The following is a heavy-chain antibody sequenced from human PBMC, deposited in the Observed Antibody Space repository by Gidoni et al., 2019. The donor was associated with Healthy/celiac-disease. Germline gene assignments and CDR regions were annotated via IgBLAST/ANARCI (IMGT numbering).Heavy chain of an antibody. V-gene: IGHV1-69*06. J-gene: IGHJ4*02. Sequence: QVQLVQSGAEVKKPGSSVKVSCKASGGTFSSYAISWVRQAPGQGREWMGGIIPIFGTANYAQKFQGRVTITADKSTSTAYMELSSLRSEDTAVYYCARLYYYDSSGYYSRYLDYWGQGTLVTVSS. CDR2: IIPIFGTA. CDR3: ARLYYYDSSGYYSRYLDY. CDR1: GGTFSSYA. D-gene: IGHD3-22*01.